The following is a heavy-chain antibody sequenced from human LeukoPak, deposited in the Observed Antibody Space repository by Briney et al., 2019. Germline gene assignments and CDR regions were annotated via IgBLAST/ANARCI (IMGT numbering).Heavy chain of an antibody. V-gene: IGHV1-2*02. Sequence: ASVKVSCKASGGTFSSYAINWVRQAPGQGLEWMGWINPNSGGTNYAQKFQGKVTMTRDTSISTAYMELSRLRSDDTAVYYCARGVNTYLWFGGDYMDVWGKGSTVTVSS. CDR3: ARGVNTYLWFGGDYMDV. D-gene: IGHD3-16*01. CDR1: GGTFSSYA. CDR2: INPNSGGT. J-gene: IGHJ6*03.